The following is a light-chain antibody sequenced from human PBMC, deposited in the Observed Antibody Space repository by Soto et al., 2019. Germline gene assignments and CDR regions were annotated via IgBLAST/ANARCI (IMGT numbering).Light chain of an antibody. Sequence: VWTLSPGSLSLNPGERLALACRNSQSLSTRSLAWYQQKPGQAPSLLIYEASTRAPGTPDRFSGSGPGTHFTLTVSRLEPEDLAVYYCQHYGRSVGFGQGTKVDIK. CDR2: EAS. CDR3: QHYGRSVG. V-gene: IGKV3-20*01. CDR1: QSLSTRS. J-gene: IGKJ1*01.